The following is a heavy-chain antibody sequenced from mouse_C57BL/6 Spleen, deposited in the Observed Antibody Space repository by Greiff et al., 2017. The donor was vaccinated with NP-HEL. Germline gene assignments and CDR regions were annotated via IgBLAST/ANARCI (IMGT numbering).Heavy chain of an antibody. J-gene: IGHJ4*01. CDR2: IWRGGST. CDR3: AKGGNYYYYAMDY. CDR1: GFSLTSYG. D-gene: IGHD2-1*01. V-gene: IGHV2-5*01. Sequence: VQVVESGPGLVQPSQSLSITCTVSGFSLTSYGVHWVRQSPGKGLEWLGVIWRGGSTDYNAAFMSRLSITKDNSKSQVFFKMNSLQADDTAIYYCAKGGNYYYYAMDYWGQGTSVTVSS.